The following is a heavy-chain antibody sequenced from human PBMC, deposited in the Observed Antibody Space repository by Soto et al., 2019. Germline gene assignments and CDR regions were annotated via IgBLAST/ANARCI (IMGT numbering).Heavy chain of an antibody. D-gene: IGHD5-18*01. CDR3: ARDGSKGYSYFYGMDV. CDR1: GGTFSSYA. V-gene: IGHV1-69*13. J-gene: IGHJ6*02. Sequence: SVKVSCKASGGTFSSYAISWVRQAPGQGLEWMGGIIPIFGTANYAQKFQGRVTITADESTSTAYMELSSLRSEDTAVYYCARDGSKGYSYFYGMDVWGQGTTVTVSS. CDR2: IIPIFGTA.